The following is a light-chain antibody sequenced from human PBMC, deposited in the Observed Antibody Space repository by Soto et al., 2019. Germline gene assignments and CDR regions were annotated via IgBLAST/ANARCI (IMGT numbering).Light chain of an antibody. J-gene: IGKJ5*01. Sequence: VLTQFPDTLSLSPGERATLSCRASQSVSSSSLAWYQQRRGQAPRLLIHGASSRATGIPDRFSGSGSGTDFTLTISSLEPEDFAVYYCQQRRNWPRSTFGQGTRLEI. V-gene: IGKV3D-20*02. CDR3: QQRRNWPRST. CDR2: GAS. CDR1: QSVSSSS.